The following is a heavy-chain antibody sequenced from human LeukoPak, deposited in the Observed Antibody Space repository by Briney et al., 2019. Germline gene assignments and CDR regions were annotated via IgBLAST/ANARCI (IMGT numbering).Heavy chain of an antibody. CDR1: GESINSFY. J-gene: IGHJ4*02. CDR2: IYTSGST. Sequence: KTSETPSLTCTVSGESINSFYWSWIRQPAGKGLEWIGRIYTSGSTNYNPSLKSRVTISVDTSKNQFSLKLSSVTAADTAVYYCARDNDYYDSSGYYDWGQGTLVTVSS. CDR3: ARDNDYYDSSGYYD. V-gene: IGHV4-4*07. D-gene: IGHD3-22*01.